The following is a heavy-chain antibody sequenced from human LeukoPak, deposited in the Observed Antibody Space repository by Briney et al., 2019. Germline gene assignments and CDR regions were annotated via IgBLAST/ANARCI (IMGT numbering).Heavy chain of an antibody. J-gene: IGHJ4*02. V-gene: IGHV4-39*07. CDR1: GGSISSGSHY. Sequence: SETLSLTCTVSGGSISSGSHYWGWIRQPPGKGLEWIGYIYHSGSTNYNPSLKSRVTISVDTSKNQFSLKLSSVTAADTAVYYCARLETSSGSLSYFDYWGQGTLVTVSS. CDR3: ARLETSSGSLSYFDY. D-gene: IGHD6-19*01. CDR2: IYHSGST.